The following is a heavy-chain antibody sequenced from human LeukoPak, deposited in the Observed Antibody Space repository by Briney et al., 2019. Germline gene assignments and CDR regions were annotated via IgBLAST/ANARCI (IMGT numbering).Heavy chain of an antibody. Sequence: PGGSLRLSCAASGFTFSSYAMSWVRQAPGKGLEWVSAISGSGGSTYYADSVKGRFTISRDNSKNTLYLQMNSLSAEDTAVYYCARDLGTSRNYYYGLDVWGQGTTVTVSS. V-gene: IGHV3-23*01. CDR1: GFTFSSYA. CDR2: ISGSGGST. CDR3: ARDLGTSRNYYYGLDV. J-gene: IGHJ6*02. D-gene: IGHD7-27*01.